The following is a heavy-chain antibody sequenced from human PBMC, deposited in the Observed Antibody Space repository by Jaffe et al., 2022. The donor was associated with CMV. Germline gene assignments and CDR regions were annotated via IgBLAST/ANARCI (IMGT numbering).Heavy chain of an antibody. CDR1: GGSISSSSYY. J-gene: IGHJ5*02. CDR2: IYYSGST. CDR3: ARPTRKYYGSGNNWFDP. V-gene: IGHV4-39*01. D-gene: IGHD3-10*01. Sequence: QLQLQESGPGLVKPSETLSLTCTVSGGSISSSSYYWGWIRQPPGKGLEWIGSIYYSGSTYYNPSLKSRVTISVDTSKNQFSLKLSSVTAADTAVYYCARPTRKYYGSGNNWFDPWGQGTLVTVSS.